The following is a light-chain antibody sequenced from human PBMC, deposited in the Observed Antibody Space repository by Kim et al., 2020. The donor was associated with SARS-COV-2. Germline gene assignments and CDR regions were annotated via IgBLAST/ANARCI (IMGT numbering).Light chain of an antibody. CDR1: QIIETY. J-gene: IGKJ2*01. CDR3: QHYIRFPYT. V-gene: IGKV1-5*01. CDR2: QAS. Sequence: SASVGDRVSITCRASQIIETYVAWYQQKPGKAPALLIYQASSLHIGVPSRFSGSGSGTEFTLTINSLQPDDFATYYCQHYIRFPYTFGQGTKLEI.